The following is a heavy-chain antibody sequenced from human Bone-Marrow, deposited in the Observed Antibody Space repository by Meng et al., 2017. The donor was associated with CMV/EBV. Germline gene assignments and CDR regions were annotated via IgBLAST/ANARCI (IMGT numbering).Heavy chain of an antibody. CDR1: GFTFSDYY. CDR3: ARVWPLSYYDFWSGYYTVDY. CDR2: ISSSGSTI. V-gene: IGHV3-11*04. D-gene: IGHD3-3*01. Sequence: GGSLRLSCAASGFTFSDYYMSWIRQATGKGLEWVSYISSSGSTIDYADSVKGRFTISRDNAKNTLYLQMNSLRAEDTAVYYCARVWPLSYYDFWSGYYTVDYWGQGTLVTVSS. J-gene: IGHJ4*02.